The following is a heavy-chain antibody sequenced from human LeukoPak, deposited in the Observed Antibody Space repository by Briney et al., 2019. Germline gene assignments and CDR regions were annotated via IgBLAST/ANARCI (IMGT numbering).Heavy chain of an antibody. D-gene: IGHD2-2*01. CDR1: GFTFSNAW. CDR3: TTDPLYCSSISCYEVSAFDI. V-gene: IGHV3-15*01. CDR2: IKSKTDSGTS. Sequence: GGSLRLSCAASGFTFSNAWMSWVRQAPGKGLEWVAGIKSKTDSGTSDYAARVKGRFTISRDDSKNTLYLQMNSLKTEDTAVYYCTTDPLYCSSISCYEVSAFDIWGQGTMVTVSS. J-gene: IGHJ3*02.